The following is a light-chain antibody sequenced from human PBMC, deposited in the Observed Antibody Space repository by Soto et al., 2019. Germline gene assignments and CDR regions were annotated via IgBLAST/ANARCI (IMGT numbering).Light chain of an antibody. CDR1: QSISSY. V-gene: IGKV1-39*01. J-gene: IGKJ1*01. Sequence: DIQMTQSPSSLSASVGVRVTITCRASQSISSYLNWYQQKPGKAPKLLIYAASSLQSGVPSRFSGSGSGTDFTLTICSLQPEDFATYYCQQSYSTPRTFGQGTKVEIK. CDR2: AAS. CDR3: QQSYSTPRT.